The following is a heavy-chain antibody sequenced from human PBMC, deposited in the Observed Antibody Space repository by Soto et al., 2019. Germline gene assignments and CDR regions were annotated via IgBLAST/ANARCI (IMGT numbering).Heavy chain of an antibody. CDR3: ARGRSTYDYVWGSYRYKDLDAFDI. J-gene: IGHJ3*02. CDR1: GGSFSGYY. CDR2: INHSGST. D-gene: IGHD3-16*02. Sequence: SETLSLTCAVYGGSFSGYYWSWIRQPPGKGLEWIGEINHSGSTNYNPSLKSRVTISVDTSKNQFSLKLSSVTAADTAVYYCARGRSTYDYVWGSYRYKDLDAFDIWGQGTMVTVSS. V-gene: IGHV4-34*01.